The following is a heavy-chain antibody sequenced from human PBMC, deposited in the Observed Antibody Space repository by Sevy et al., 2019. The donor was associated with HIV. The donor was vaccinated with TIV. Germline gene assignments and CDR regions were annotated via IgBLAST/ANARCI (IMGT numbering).Heavy chain of an antibody. CDR3: AKWDADRRWYFDY. CDR2: ITGSSDYI. J-gene: IGHJ4*02. Sequence: GGSLRLSCAASGFSFSNYNMNWVRQAPGKGLEWVSSITGSSDYIYYADSVKGRFTISRDNAKNSLYLRMNSLKTEVTAVYYCAKWDADRRWYFDYWGQGILVTVSS. CDR1: GFSFSNYN. D-gene: IGHD1-26*01. V-gene: IGHV3-21*06.